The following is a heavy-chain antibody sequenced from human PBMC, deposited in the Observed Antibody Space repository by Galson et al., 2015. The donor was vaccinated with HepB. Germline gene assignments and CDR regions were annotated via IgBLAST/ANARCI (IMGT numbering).Heavy chain of an antibody. CDR1: GGSISSSNW. CDR3: ARDIGEMEYCGGDCYPNYGMDV. J-gene: IGHJ6*02. V-gene: IGHV4-4*02. D-gene: IGHD2-21*02. Sequence: ETLSLTCAVSGGSISSSNWWNWVRQPPGKGLEWIGEIYHSGSTNYNPSLKSRVTISVDKSKNQFSLKLSSVTAADTAVYYCARDIGEMEYCGGDCYPNYGMDVWGQGTTVTVSS. CDR2: IYHSGST.